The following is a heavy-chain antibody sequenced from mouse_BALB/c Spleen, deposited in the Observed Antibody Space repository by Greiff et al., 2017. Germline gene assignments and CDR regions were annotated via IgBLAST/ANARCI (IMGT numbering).Heavy chain of an antibody. V-gene: IGHV5-4*02. CDR3: ARGPYDDDEGYAMDY. D-gene: IGHD2-4*01. CDR1: GFTFSDYY. CDR2: ISDGGSYT. Sequence: EVQRVESGGGLVKPGGSLKLSCAASGFTFSDYYMYWVRQTPEKRLEWVATISDGGSYTYYPDSVKGRFTISRDNAKNNLYLQMSSLKSEDTAMYYCARGPYDDDEGYAMDYWGQGTSVTVSS. J-gene: IGHJ4*01.